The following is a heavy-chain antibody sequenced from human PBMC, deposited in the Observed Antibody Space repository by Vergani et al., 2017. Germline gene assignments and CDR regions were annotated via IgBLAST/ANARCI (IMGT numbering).Heavy chain of an antibody. J-gene: IGHJ1*01. D-gene: IGHD5-12*01. CDR1: GYTFTSYY. V-gene: IGHV1-18*04. CDR2: ISGYSGNT. Sequence: QVQLVQSGAEVKKPGASVKVSCKASGYTFTSYYMHWVRQAPGQGLEWMGWISGYSGNTNYAQKLQGRVTMTTDTSTSTAYMELRSLRSDDTAVYYCARAATTIEATRYFQHWGQGTLVTVSS. CDR3: ARAATTIEATRYFQH.